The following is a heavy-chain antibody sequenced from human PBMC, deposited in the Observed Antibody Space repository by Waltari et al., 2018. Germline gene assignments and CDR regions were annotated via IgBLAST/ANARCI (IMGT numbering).Heavy chain of an antibody. J-gene: IGHJ6*03. CDR3: ATYSGSDYYYYMDV. Sequence: QVQLVQSGAEVKKPGASVKVSCKASGYTFTGYYMHCVRQAPGQGLEWRGVINPNSGGTNYAQKFKGRVTMTRDTSISTAYMELGRLRSDDTAVYYCATYSGSDYYYYMDVWGKGTTVTVSS. D-gene: IGHD1-26*01. CDR2: INPNSGGT. V-gene: IGHV1-2*02. CDR1: GYTFTGYY.